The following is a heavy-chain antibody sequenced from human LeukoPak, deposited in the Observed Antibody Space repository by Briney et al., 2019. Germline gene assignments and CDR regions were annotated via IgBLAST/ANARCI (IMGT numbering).Heavy chain of an antibody. V-gene: IGHV3-48*01. CDR1: GFTFSSYS. CDR3: ARWIDYYDLGSSSSHLFFDY. CDR2: ISSSSSTI. D-gene: IGHD3-10*01. Sequence: GSLRLSCAASGFTFSSYSMNWVRQAPGKGLEWVSYISSSSSTIYYADSVKGRFTISRDNAKNSLYLQMNSLRAEDTAVYYCARWIDYYDLGSSSSHLFFDYWGQGTVVTVSS. J-gene: IGHJ4*02.